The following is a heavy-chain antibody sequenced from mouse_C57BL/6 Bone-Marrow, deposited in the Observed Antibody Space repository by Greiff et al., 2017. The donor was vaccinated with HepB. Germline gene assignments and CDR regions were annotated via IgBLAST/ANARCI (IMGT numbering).Heavy chain of an antibody. CDR3: TTLQLTPEFAY. CDR2: IDPENGDT. Sequence: VQLQQSGAELVRPGASVKLSCTASGFNIKDDYMHWMKQRPEQGLEWIGWIDPENGDTEYASKFQGKATITADTSSNTAYLQLSSLTSEDTAVYYCTTLQLTPEFAYWGQGTLVTVSA. J-gene: IGHJ3*01. D-gene: IGHD3-2*02. V-gene: IGHV14-4*01. CDR1: GFNIKDDY.